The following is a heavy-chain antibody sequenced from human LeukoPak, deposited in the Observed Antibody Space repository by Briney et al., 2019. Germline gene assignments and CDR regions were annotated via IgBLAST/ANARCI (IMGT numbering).Heavy chain of an antibody. Sequence: PSETLSLTCAVSGGSISSSNWWSWVRQPPGKGLEWIGEIYHSGSTNHNPSLKSRVTISVDKSKNQFSLKLSSVTAADTAVYYCASEWRYGDYGFAFFDYWGQGTLVTVSS. CDR1: GGSISSSNW. J-gene: IGHJ4*02. D-gene: IGHD4-17*01. CDR3: ASEWRYGDYGFAFFDY. CDR2: IYHSGST. V-gene: IGHV4-4*02.